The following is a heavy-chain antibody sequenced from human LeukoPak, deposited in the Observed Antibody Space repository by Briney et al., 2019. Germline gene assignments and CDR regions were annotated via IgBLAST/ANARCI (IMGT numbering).Heavy chain of an antibody. J-gene: IGHJ4*02. V-gene: IGHV1-2*02. CDR3: ARGRMREWELRTLLY. Sequence: ASVKVSCKASGYTFTGYYMHWVRQAPGQGLEWMGWINPNSGGTNYAQKFQGRVTMTRDTSISTAYMELSRLRSDDTAVYYCARGRMREWELRTLLYWGQGTLVTVSS. D-gene: IGHD1-26*01. CDR2: INPNSGGT. CDR1: GYTFTGYY.